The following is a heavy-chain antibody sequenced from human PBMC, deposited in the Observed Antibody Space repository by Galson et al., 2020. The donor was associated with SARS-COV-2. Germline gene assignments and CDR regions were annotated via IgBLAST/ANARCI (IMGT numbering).Heavy chain of an antibody. CDR1: GFSLTTSGMC. Sequence: SGPTLVKPTQTLTLTCTFSGFSLTTSGMCVGWIRQPPGKALEWLARIDWDDDEYYSASLKTRLTISKDTSKNQVVLTMTNMDPVDTATYYCARSESSGGRGNYWGQGTLVTVSS. D-gene: IGHD6-19*01. CDR2: IDWDDDE. J-gene: IGHJ4*02. CDR3: ARSESSGGRGNY. V-gene: IGHV2-70*11.